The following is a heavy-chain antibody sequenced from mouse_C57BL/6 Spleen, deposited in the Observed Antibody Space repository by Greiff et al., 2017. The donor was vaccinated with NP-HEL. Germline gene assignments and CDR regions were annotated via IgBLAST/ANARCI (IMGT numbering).Heavy chain of an antibody. CDR2: INPSTGGT. CDR1: GYSFTGYY. D-gene: IGHD4-1*01. Sequence: VQLQQSGPELVKPGASVKLSCKASGYSFTGYYMNWVKQSPEKSLEWIGEINPSTGGTTYNQKFKAKATLTVDKSSSTAYMQIKSLTSEDSAVYYCARVTVTVDYFAYWGQGTPLTVSS. V-gene: IGHV1-42*01. CDR3: ARVTVTVDYFAY. J-gene: IGHJ2*01.